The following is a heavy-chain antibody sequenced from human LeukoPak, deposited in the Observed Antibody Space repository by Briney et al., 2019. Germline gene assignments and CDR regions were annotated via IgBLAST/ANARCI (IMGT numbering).Heavy chain of an antibody. CDR1: GYTLTELS. Sequence: ASVKVSCKVSGYTLTELSMHWVRQAPRKGLEWMGGFDPEDGETIYAQKFQGRVTMTEDTSTDTAYMELSSLRSEDTAVYYCATDGPGTWFGELFSSNWGQGTLVTVSS. V-gene: IGHV1-24*01. J-gene: IGHJ4*02. CDR3: ATDGPGTWFGELFSSN. CDR2: FDPEDGET. D-gene: IGHD3-10*01.